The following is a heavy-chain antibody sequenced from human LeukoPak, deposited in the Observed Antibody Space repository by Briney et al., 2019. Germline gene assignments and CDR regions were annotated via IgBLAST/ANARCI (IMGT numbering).Heavy chain of an antibody. J-gene: IGHJ4*02. CDR3: ARERNYLFDY. V-gene: IGHV3-72*01. Sequence: PGGSLRLSCAASGFTFSDHYMDWVRQAPGKGLEWVGRTRNKVNSYTTEYAASVKGRFTISRDESKISLYLQMNSLKTEDTAVYYCARERNYLFDYWGQGTLVTVSS. CDR1: GFTFSDHY. D-gene: IGHD4-11*01. CDR2: TRNKVNSYTT.